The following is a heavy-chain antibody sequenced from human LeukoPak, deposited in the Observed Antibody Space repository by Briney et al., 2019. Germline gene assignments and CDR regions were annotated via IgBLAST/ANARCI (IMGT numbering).Heavy chain of an antibody. J-gene: IGHJ4*02. CDR3: AKVHYTASFPGSFPRRNYFDS. D-gene: IGHD1-26*01. CDR2: IGARGDVT. CDR1: GFAFSGYA. Sequence: GGSLRLSCTVSGFAFSGYAMSWVRQAPGKGPEWVSSIGARGDVTYSADSVKGRFTISRDNSKRTLFLQMNSLRAEDTAVYYCAKVHYTASFPGSFPRRNYFDSWGQGSLVTVSS. V-gene: IGHV3-23*01.